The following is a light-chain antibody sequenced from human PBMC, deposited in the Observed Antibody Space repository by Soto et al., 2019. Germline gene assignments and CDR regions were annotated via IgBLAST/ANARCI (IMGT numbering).Light chain of an antibody. CDR2: WAS. V-gene: IGKV4-1*01. CDR3: QQYYRPWT. J-gene: IGKJ1*01. CDR1: QSVLYSSNNKNY. Sequence: DIVMTQSPDSLAVSLGERATINCKSSQSVLYSSNNKNYLAWYQQKPGQPPKLLIYWASTRESGVPDRFSGSGSGTDFTLTISSLQDDDVAVYYCQQYYRPWTFGQGTKVEIK.